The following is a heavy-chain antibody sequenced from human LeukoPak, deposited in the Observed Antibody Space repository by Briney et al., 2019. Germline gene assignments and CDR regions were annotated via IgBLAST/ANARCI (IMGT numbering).Heavy chain of an antibody. CDR3: ASFRAGGQWPVDY. J-gene: IGHJ4*02. CDR1: GYNFTSYW. V-gene: IGHV5-51*01. D-gene: IGHD6-19*01. CDR2: IYPGDSDT. Sequence: GASLQISCKGSGYNFTSYWIGWGRQLPGKGLEGMGIIYPGDSDTRDSPSFQGQVTISADKSISTAYLQWSSLKASDTAMYYCASFRAGGQWPVDYWGQGTLVTVSS.